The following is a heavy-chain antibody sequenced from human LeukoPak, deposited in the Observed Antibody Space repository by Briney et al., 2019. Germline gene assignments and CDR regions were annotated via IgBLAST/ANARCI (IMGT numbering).Heavy chain of an antibody. D-gene: IGHD2-15*01. CDR3: ARPVCSGGSCYSLS. CDR2: ISSSSSTI. Sequence: PGGSLRLSCAASGFTFSSYSMSWVRQAPGKGLEWVSYISSSSSTIYYADSVKGRFAISRDNAKNSLYLQMNSLRAEDTAVYYCARPVCSGGSCYSLSWGQGTLVTVSS. CDR1: GFTFSSYS. V-gene: IGHV3-48*01. J-gene: IGHJ4*02.